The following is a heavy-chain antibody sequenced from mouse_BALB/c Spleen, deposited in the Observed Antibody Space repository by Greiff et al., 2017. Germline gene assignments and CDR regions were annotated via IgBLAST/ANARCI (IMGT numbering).Heavy chain of an antibody. Sequence: VQLQQSGAELVRSGASVKLSCTASGFNIKDYYMHWVKQRPEQGLEWIGWIDPENGDTEYAPKFQGKATMTADTSSNTAYLQLSSLTSEDTAVYYCNAWGYGNYGAYWGQGTLVTVSA. CDR2: IDPENGDT. CDR1: GFNIKDYY. J-gene: IGHJ3*01. CDR3: NAWGYGNYGAY. D-gene: IGHD2-1*01. V-gene: IGHV14-4*02.